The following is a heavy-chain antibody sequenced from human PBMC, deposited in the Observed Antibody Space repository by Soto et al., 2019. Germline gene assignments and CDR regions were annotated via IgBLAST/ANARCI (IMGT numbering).Heavy chain of an antibody. Sequence: RSLTCTVSGGSISSGGYYWSWIRQHPGKGLEWIGYIYYSGSTYYNPSLKSRVTISVDTSKNQFSLKLSSVTAADTAVYYCAREGRFLERRPDYYGMDVWGQGTTVTV. D-gene: IGHD3-3*01. CDR2: IYYSGST. CDR3: AREGRFLERRPDYYGMDV. V-gene: IGHV4-31*03. CDR1: GGSISSGGYY. J-gene: IGHJ6*02.